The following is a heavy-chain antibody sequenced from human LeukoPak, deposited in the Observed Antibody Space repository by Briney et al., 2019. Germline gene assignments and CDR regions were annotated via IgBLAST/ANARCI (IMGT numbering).Heavy chain of an antibody. V-gene: IGHV3-23*01. D-gene: IGHD6-13*01. J-gene: IGHJ6*02. CDR3: AKVWGAAAGLHYGMDV. Sequence: GGSLRLSCAASGFTFSSYAMSWVRQAPGKGLELVSAISGSGGSTYYADSVKGRFTISRDNSKNTLYLQMNSLRAEDTAVYYCAKVWGAAAGLHYGMDVWGQGTTVTVSS. CDR2: ISGSGGST. CDR1: GFTFSSYA.